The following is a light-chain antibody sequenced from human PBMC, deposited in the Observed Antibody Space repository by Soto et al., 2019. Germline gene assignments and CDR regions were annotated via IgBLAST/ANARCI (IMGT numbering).Light chain of an antibody. V-gene: IGLV3-1*01. J-gene: IGLJ2*01. CDR3: QAWDSSTXV. Sequence: SYELTQPPSVSVSPGQTASITCSGDKLGDKYACWYQQKPGQSPVLVIYQDSKRPSGIPERFSGSNSGNTATLTISGTQAMDEADYYCQAWDSSTXVFGGGTQLT. CDR2: QDS. CDR1: KLGDKY.